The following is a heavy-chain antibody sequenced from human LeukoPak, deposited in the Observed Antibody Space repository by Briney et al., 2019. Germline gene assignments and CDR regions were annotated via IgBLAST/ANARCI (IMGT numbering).Heavy chain of an antibody. CDR2: IIPIFGTA. CDR1: GYTFTGYY. J-gene: IGHJ6*03. D-gene: IGHD2-2*02. Sequence: GASVKVSCKASGYTFTGYYMHWVRQAPGQGLEWMGGIIPIFGTANYAQKFQGRVTITADKSTSTAYMELSSLRSEDTAVYYCAGVVVVPAAIRAGAYYYYMDVWGKGTTVTVSS. V-gene: IGHV1-69*06. CDR3: AGVVVVPAAIRAGAYYYYMDV.